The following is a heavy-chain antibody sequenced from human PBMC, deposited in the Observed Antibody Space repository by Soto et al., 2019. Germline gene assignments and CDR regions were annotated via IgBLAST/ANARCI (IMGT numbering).Heavy chain of an antibody. CDR3: ARGLAVRGSYGLDV. J-gene: IGHJ6*02. D-gene: IGHD3-10*01. Sequence: SETLSLTCAVSGASISRGGSSWSWIRQAPGTGLEWIGYVYHNGITNYNPSLKSRVTISVDKSQNQFSLSLNSVTAADTAVYYCARGLAVRGSYGLDVWGQGTTVTVS. CDR1: GASISRGGSS. V-gene: IGHV4-30-2*01. CDR2: VYHNGIT.